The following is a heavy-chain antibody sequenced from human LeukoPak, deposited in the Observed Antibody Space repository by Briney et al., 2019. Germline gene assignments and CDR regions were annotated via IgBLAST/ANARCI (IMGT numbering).Heavy chain of an antibody. CDR2: IYYSGST. CDR3: ARSPTTGGGWFDP. Sequence: SETLSLTCTVSGGSISSYYWSWIRQPPGKGLEWIGYIYYSGSTNYNPSLKSRVTISVDTSKNQFSLQLNSVTPEDTAVYYCARSPTTGGGWFDPWGQGTLVTVSS. J-gene: IGHJ5*02. D-gene: IGHD1-26*01. CDR1: GGSISSYY. V-gene: IGHV4-59*12.